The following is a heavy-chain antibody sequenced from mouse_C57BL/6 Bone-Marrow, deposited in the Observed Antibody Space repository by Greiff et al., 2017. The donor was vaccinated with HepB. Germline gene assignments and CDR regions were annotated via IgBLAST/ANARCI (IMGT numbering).Heavy chain of an antibody. CDR3: ARWHYYGSSYPFFYYFDY. Sequence: VKLQESGAELMKPGASVKLSCKATGYTFTGYWIEWVKQRPGHGLEWIGEILPGSGSTNYNEKFKGKATFTADKSSNTAYMQLSSLTTEDSAIYYCARWHYYGSSYPFFYYFDYWGQGTTLTVSS. V-gene: IGHV1-9*01. CDR1: GYTFTGYW. CDR2: ILPGSGST. D-gene: IGHD1-1*01. J-gene: IGHJ2*01.